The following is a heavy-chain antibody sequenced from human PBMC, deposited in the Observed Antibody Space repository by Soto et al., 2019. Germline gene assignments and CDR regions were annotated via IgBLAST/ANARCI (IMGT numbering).Heavy chain of an antibody. CDR2: IKSKSDGGTI. J-gene: IGHJ3*02. V-gene: IGHV3-15*01. CDR1: GFTFTNAW. Sequence: VQLVESGGGLVKPGGSLRLSCAASGFTFTNAWMTWVRQGPGKGLEWVGRIKSKSDGGTIDYAAPVKGRFTISRDDSKNTLYLRMNSLKTEDTAVYYCTTGPNLRPLAAFDIWGQGTVVTVSS. CDR3: TTGPNLRPLAAFDI.